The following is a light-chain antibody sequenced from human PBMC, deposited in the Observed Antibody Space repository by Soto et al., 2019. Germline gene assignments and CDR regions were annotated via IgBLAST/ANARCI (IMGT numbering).Light chain of an antibody. Sequence: QSALTQPPSASGSPGQSVTISCTGTSSDVGNYNYVSWYQQHPGKAPKLMISEVTNRPSGVSDRFSGSKSGNTASLTISGLQAEDEADYYCSSFTSRFPFVFGTGTKVTVL. CDR3: SSFTSRFPFV. CDR1: SSDVGNYNY. CDR2: EVT. V-gene: IGLV2-8*01. J-gene: IGLJ1*01.